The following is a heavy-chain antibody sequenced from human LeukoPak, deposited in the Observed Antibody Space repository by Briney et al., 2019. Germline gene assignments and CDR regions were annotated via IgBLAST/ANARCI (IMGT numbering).Heavy chain of an antibody. V-gene: IGHV3-53*01. CDR1: GLTVSNNY. Sequence: GGSLRLSCAASGLTVSNNYMSWIRQAPGKGLEYISVIYSGGGTFYSGSVKGRFTISRDDSKNTLYLQMNSLRADDTAVYYCAKDSKGPAFWGQGTLVIVSS. CDR3: AKDSKGPAF. D-gene: IGHD2-15*01. J-gene: IGHJ4*02. CDR2: IYSGGGT.